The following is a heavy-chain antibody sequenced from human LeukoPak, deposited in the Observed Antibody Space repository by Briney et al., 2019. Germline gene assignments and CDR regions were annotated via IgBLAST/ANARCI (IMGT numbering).Heavy chain of an antibody. Sequence: GASVKVSCKASGYTFTSYDINWVRQATGQGLEWMGWMNPNSGNTGYAQKFQGRVTMTRNTSINTAYMELSSLRSEDTAVYYCVRHIAAADYFDPWGQGTLVTVSS. CDR3: VRHIAAADYFDP. CDR2: MNPNSGNT. J-gene: IGHJ5*02. D-gene: IGHD6-13*01. CDR1: GYTFTSYD. V-gene: IGHV1-8*01.